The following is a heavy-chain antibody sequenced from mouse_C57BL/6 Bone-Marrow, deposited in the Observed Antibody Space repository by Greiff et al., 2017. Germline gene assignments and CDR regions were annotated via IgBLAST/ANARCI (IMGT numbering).Heavy chain of an antibody. CDR2: IYPSDSYT. J-gene: IGHJ2*01. Sequence: VQLQQPGAELVKPGASVKLSCKASGYTFTSYWMQWVKQRPGQGLEWIGEIYPSDSYTNYNQKFKGKATLTVDTYSSTSYMQLSGLTSEDSAVYYCARELPYYYGSSYGYWGQGTTLTVSS. CDR1: GYTFTSYW. V-gene: IGHV1-50*01. D-gene: IGHD1-1*01. CDR3: ARELPYYYGSSYGY.